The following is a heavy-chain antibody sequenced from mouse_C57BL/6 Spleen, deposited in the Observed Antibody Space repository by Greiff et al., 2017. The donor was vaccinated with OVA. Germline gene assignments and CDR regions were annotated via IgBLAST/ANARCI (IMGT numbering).Heavy chain of an antibody. CDR3: AKAQIYYDYDVGFAY. Sequence: LMESDAELVKPGASVKISCKVSGYTFTDHTIHWMKQRPEQGLEWIGYIYPRDGSTKYNEKFKGKATLTADKSSSTAYMQLNSLTSEDSAVYFCAKAQIYYDYDVGFAYWGQGTLVTVSA. CDR1: GYTFTDHT. J-gene: IGHJ3*01. D-gene: IGHD2-4*01. V-gene: IGHV1-78*01. CDR2: IYPRDGST.